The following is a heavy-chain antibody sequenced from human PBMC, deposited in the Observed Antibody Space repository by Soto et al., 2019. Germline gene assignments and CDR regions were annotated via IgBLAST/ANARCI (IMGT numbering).Heavy chain of an antibody. Sequence: EVQLLESGGGVIQPGGSLRLSCAASGFTFSNYAMSWVRQGPGKGLEWVSIISDDGGSTNYADSVKGRFTISRDNSKNTLSLEMNSLRAEDTAVYYCAKGMGPYCGGGCYPRLADYWGQGTLVIVSS. J-gene: IGHJ4*02. V-gene: IGHV3-23*01. D-gene: IGHD2-21*01. CDR2: ISDDGGST. CDR1: GFTFSNYA. CDR3: AKGMGPYCGGGCYPRLADY.